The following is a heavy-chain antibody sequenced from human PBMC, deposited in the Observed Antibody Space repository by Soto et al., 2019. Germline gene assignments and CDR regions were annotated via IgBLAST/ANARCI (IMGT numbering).Heavy chain of an antibody. V-gene: IGHV3-21*01. J-gene: IGHJ5*02. Sequence: GSLRLSCTASGFTFSSYSMNWVRQAPGKGLEWVSSISSSSSYIYYADSVKGRFTISRDNAKNSLYLQMNSLRAEDTAVYYCASEGEGGDWFDPWGQGTPVTVSS. CDR1: GFTFSSYS. D-gene: IGHD3-10*01. CDR2: ISSSSSYI. CDR3: ASEGEGGDWFDP.